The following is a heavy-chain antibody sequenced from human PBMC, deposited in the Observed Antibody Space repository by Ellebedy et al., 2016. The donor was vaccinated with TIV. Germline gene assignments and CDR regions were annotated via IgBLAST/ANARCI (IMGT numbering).Heavy chain of an antibody. D-gene: IGHD3-10*01. CDR2: IYYNGST. V-gene: IGHV4-31*03. J-gene: IGHJ4*02. CDR3: ATTYGSGSYYPPGYFDY. Sequence: MPSETLSRTCTVSGASITSGGYYWSWIRQHPGKGLEWIGYIYYNGSTYYNPSLKSRVTISVDTSKSQFSLKLSSVTAADTAVYYCATTYGSGSYYPPGYFDYWGQGTLVTVSS. CDR1: GASITSGGYY.